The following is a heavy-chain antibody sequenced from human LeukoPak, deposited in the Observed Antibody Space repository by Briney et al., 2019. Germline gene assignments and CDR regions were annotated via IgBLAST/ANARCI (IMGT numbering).Heavy chain of an antibody. V-gene: IGHV3-23*01. CDR2: IRPSGDNT. J-gene: IGHJ5*02. CDR1: GLTFTSFA. Sequence: GGTLRLPCAASGLTFTSFAMSWVRQAPGKGLEWVSSIRPSGDNTYYGDSVKGRFTISRDNSKNTVYLQMNNMRVDDTAVYYCARVAGWHWFDPWGQGTLVTVSS. CDR3: ARVAGWHWFDP. D-gene: IGHD6-19*01.